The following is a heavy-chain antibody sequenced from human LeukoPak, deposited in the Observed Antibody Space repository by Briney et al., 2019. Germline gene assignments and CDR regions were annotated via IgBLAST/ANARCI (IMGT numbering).Heavy chain of an antibody. CDR1: GYTFTNYW. Sequence: GESLKISCKGSGYTFTNYWIAWVRQMPGKGLEWMGIIYPGDSDTRYSPSFQGQVTISADKSISTAYLQWSSLQASDTAIYYCARRAGYNYYFDYWGQGTLVTVSS. D-gene: IGHD5-24*01. CDR2: IYPGDSDT. J-gene: IGHJ4*02. V-gene: IGHV5-51*01. CDR3: ARRAGYNYYFDY.